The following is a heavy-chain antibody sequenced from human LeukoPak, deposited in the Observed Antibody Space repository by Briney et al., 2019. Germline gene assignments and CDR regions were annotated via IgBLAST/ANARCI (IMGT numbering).Heavy chain of an antibody. CDR2: INHSGST. CDR3: ARTYYYYYYMDV. V-gene: IGHV4-34*01. Sequence: SEILSLTCAVYGGSFSGYYWSWIRQPPGKGLEWIGEINHSGSTNYNPSLKSRVTISVDTSKNQFSLKLSSVTAADTAVYYCARTYYYYYYMDVWGKGTTVTVSS. CDR1: GGSFSGYY. J-gene: IGHJ6*03.